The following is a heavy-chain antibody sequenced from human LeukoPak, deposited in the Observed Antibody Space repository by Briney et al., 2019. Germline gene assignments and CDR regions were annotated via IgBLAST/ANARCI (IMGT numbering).Heavy chain of an antibody. CDR3: ARDRAFPNDVFDI. J-gene: IGHJ3*02. D-gene: IGHD2/OR15-2a*01. V-gene: IGHV3-23*01. CDR2: LSGSGDIT. CDR1: GFIVTGNY. Sequence: GGSLRLSCAVSGFIVTGNYMTWVRLAPGKGLEWVSALSGSGDITYYADSVKGRFTISRDNSRNTLYLQLNSLRAEDTAVYYCARDRAFPNDVFDIWGQGTMVSVSS.